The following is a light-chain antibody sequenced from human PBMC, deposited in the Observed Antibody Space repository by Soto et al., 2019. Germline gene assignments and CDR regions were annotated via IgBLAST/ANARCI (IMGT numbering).Light chain of an antibody. CDR1: QSVSSN. CDR3: QQRSNWPPFT. J-gene: IGKJ5*01. V-gene: IGKV3-15*01. Sequence: VLTQSPATLSLSPGERATLSCRASQSVSSNLAWYQQKPGQAPRLLIYGASTRATGIPARFSGSGSGTEFTLTISSLQSEDFAVYYCQQRSNWPPFTFGQGTRLEIK. CDR2: GAS.